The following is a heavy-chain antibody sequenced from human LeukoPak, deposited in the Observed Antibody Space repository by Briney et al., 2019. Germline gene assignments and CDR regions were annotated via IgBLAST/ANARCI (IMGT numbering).Heavy chain of an antibody. CDR2: ISGYNGNT. CDR3: ARGSGSSTWYTY. Sequence: GASVKVSCRASGYTFNTYGINWVRQAPGQGLEWMGWISGYNGNTDYAQKFHGRVTMTTDTATSTAYMELKSLRSDDTAVYYCARGSGSSTWYTYWGQGTLVTVSS. V-gene: IGHV1-18*01. D-gene: IGHD6-13*01. J-gene: IGHJ4*02. CDR1: GYTFNTYG.